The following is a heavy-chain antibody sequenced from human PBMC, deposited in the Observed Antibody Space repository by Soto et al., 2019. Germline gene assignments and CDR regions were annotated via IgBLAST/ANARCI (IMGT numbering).Heavy chain of an antibody. CDR1: GGSISSGGYY. J-gene: IGHJ3*02. V-gene: IGHV4-31*03. Sequence: QVQLQESGPGLVKPSQTLSLTCTVSGGSISSGGYYWSWIRQHPGKGLEWIGYIYYSGSTYYNPSLKSRVTISVDTSKNQFSLKLSSVTAADTAVYYCARDTYYYDSSGYDSERFDIWGQGTMVTVSS. CDR2: IYYSGST. CDR3: ARDTYYYDSSGYDSERFDI. D-gene: IGHD3-22*01.